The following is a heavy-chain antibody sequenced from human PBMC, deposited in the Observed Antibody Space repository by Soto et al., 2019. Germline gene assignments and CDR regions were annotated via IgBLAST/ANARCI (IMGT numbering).Heavy chain of an antibody. CDR3: ARVVVAATGWFDP. V-gene: IGHV4-59*01. D-gene: IGHD2-15*01. CDR2: IYYSGST. CDR1: GGTISSYY. Sequence: SETLSLTCTVSGGTISSYYWSWIRQPPGKGLEWIGYIYYSGSTNYNPSLKSRVTISVDTSKNQFSLKLSSVTAADTAVYYCARVVVAATGWFDPWGQGTLVTVSS. J-gene: IGHJ5*02.